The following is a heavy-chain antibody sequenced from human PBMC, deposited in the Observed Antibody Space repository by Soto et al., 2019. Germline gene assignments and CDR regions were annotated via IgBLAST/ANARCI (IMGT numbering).Heavy chain of an antibody. V-gene: IGHV4-30-2*01. CDR3: ARFDGDGYNFDY. CDR1: GGSISSGGYS. CDR2: IYHSGST. Sequence: SETLSLTCAVSGGSISSGGYSWSWIRQPPGKGLEWIGYIYHSGSTYYNPSLKSRVTISVDRSKNQFSLKLSSVTAADTAVYYCARFDGDGYNFDYWGQGTLVTVSS. D-gene: IGHD5-12*01. J-gene: IGHJ4*02.